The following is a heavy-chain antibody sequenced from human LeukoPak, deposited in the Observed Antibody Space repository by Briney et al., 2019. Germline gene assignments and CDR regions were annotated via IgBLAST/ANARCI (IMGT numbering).Heavy chain of an antibody. CDR2: IKQDGSEK. V-gene: IGHV3-7*01. D-gene: IGHD6-13*01. J-gene: IGHJ6*03. CDR1: GFTFSSYW. Sequence: GGSLRLSCTASGFTFSSYWMSWVRQAPEKGLEWVANIKQDGSEKYYVDSVKGRFTISRDNAKNSLYLQMNSLRAEDTAVYYCATYIAAAGPQPYYYYYYMDVWGKGTTVTVSS. CDR3: ATYIAAAGPQPYYYYYYMDV.